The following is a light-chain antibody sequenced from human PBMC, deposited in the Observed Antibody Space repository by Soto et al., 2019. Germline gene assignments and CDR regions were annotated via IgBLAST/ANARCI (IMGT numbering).Light chain of an antibody. Sequence: DIKMTQSPTTLSASVGDRVTITCRASQSIRTWLAWYQQKPGEAPNVLIYGASNLQSGVPSRFSGSGPGTESTRTNTSRQPEECATYHCQQFNGNFGQGTKLEMK. CDR2: GAS. CDR3: QQFNGN. CDR1: QSIRTW. J-gene: IGKJ2*01. V-gene: IGKV1-5*01.